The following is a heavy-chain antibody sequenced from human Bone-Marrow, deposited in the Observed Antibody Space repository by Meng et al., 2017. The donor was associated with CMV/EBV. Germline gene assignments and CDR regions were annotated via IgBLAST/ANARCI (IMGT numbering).Heavy chain of an antibody. CDR3: ARDGAATYGMVV. D-gene: IGHD6-13*01. V-gene: IGHV3-53*01. CDR1: GFTFSSYW. J-gene: IGHJ6*02. CDR2: IYSGGST. Sequence: GGSLRLSCAASGFTFSSYWMSWVRQAAGEGLEWVSVIYSGGSTYYADSVKGRFTISRDNSKNTLYLQMNSLRAEDTAVYYFARDGAATYGMVVWGQGTTVTVAS.